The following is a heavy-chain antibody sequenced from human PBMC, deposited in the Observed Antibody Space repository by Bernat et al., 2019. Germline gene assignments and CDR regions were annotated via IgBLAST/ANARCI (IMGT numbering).Heavy chain of an antibody. Sequence: QVQLVESGGGVVQPGRSLRLSCAASGFTFSSYGMHWVRQAPGKGLEWVAVISYDGSNKYYADSVKGRFTISRDNSKNTLYLQMNSLRAEDTAVYYCAKDRVGAEGGVYYYYGMDVWGQGTLVTVSS. CDR1: GFTFSSYG. CDR3: AKDRVGAEGGVYYYYGMDV. CDR2: ISYDGSNK. D-gene: IGHD1-26*01. V-gene: IGHV3-30*18. J-gene: IGHJ6*02.